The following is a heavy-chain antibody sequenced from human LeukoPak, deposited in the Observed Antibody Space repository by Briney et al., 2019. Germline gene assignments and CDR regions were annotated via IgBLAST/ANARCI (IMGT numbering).Heavy chain of an antibody. CDR1: GFTFSNYA. J-gene: IGHJ4*02. D-gene: IGHD1-26*01. Sequence: GWSLRLSCVASGFTFSNYAMHWVRQAPGKGLEYVSAINTNGGTTYYANSVKGRFTISRDNSKNTVYLQMGSLRAEDMAVYYCVRTSGSLDYWGQGTLVTVSS. CDR3: VRTSGSLDY. V-gene: IGHV3-64*01. CDR2: INTNGGTT.